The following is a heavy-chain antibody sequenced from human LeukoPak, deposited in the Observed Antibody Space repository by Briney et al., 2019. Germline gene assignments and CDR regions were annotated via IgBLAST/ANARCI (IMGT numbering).Heavy chain of an antibody. V-gene: IGHV3-33*01. D-gene: IGHD4-17*01. Sequence: GGSLRLSCAASGFTFSSYGMPWVRQAPGKGREGVAVIWYDGSNKYYADSVKGRFTISRDNSKNTLYLQMNSLRAEDTAVYYCAREIFPRDYGDYGYAYYYYGMDVWGQGTMVTVSS. CDR1: GFTFSSYG. CDR2: IWYDGSNK. J-gene: IGHJ6*02. CDR3: AREIFPRDYGDYGYAYYYYGMDV.